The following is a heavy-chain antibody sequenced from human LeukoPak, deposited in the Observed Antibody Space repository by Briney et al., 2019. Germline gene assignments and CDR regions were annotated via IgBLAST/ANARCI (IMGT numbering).Heavy chain of an antibody. CDR3: AKDRGRYYDSSGYYWGYYFDS. CDR2: ITGSGGST. J-gene: IGHJ4*02. D-gene: IGHD3-22*01. V-gene: IGHV3-23*01. Sequence: GGSLRLSCTPSGFPFSKYPVNWVRQAPGKGLEWVSTITGSGGSTFYADSVKGRFTISRDNSMDTLYLQMSSLRAEDTAVYYCAKDRGRYYDSSGYYWGYYFDSWGQGILVTVST. CDR1: GFPFSKYP.